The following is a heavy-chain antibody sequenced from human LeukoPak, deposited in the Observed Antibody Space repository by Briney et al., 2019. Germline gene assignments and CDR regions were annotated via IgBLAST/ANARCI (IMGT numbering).Heavy chain of an antibody. CDR1: GFTFSSYW. D-gene: IGHD1-14*01. CDR2: IKPDGSET. Sequence: GGSLRLSCAASGFTFSSYWMSWARQAPGKGLEWVASIKPDGSETYYVDSVKGRFTISRDNAENSLYLQMNSLRAEDTAVFYCATNPGYNNGWGQGTLVTVSS. CDR3: ATNPGYNNG. J-gene: IGHJ4*02. V-gene: IGHV3-7*05.